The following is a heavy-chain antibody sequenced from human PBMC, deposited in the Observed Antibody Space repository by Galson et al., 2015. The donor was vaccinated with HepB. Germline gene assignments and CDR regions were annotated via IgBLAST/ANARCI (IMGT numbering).Heavy chain of an antibody. Sequence: QSGAEVKKPGESLKISCKGSGYTFTNYWIGWVRQMPGKGLEWMVIIFPGDSRTLCSPSFQGKVTISADKSISTAYLQWSSLKASDTAMYYCARLNNADYSDTINYCRFIDYWGQGALVTVSS. CDR3: ARLNNADYSDTINYCRFIDY. J-gene: IGHJ4*02. CDR1: GYTFTNYW. D-gene: IGHD3-22*01. CDR2: IFPGDSRT. V-gene: IGHV5-51*01.